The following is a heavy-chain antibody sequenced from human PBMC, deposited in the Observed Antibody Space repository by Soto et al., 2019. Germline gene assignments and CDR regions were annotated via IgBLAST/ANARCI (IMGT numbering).Heavy chain of an antibody. CDR1: GFSFSTYN. D-gene: IGHD2-15*01. Sequence: LSCAASGFSFSTYNMDWVRQAPGKGPEWIAYISTTSFTIYYADSVKGRFTISRDNDRNSLYLEMNSLRDEDTAVYYCARDRCYDGTCYSASDSWGQGTLVTVSS. CDR3: ARDRCYDGTCYSASDS. CDR2: ISTTSFTI. J-gene: IGHJ5*01. V-gene: IGHV3-48*02.